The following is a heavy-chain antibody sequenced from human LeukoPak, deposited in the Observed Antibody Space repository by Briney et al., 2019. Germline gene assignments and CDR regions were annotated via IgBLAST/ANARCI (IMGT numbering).Heavy chain of an antibody. CDR3: ARVIRYFDWLPLDY. CDR1: GFTFSSYA. D-gene: IGHD3-9*01. J-gene: IGHJ4*02. V-gene: IGHV3-30-3*01. Sequence: GRSLRLSCAASGFTFSSYAMHWVRQAPGKGLEWVAVISYDGSNKYYADSVKGRFTISRDNSKNTLYLQMNSLRAEDTAVYYCARVIRYFDWLPLDYWGQGTLVTGSS. CDR2: ISYDGSNK.